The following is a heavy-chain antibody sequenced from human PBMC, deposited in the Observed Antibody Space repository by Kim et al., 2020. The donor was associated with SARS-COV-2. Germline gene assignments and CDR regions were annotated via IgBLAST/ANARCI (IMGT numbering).Heavy chain of an antibody. Sequence: GGSLRLSCAASGFAFDDYGMSWVRQAPGKGLEWVSGINWNGRSTGYADPVKGRITISRDNAKNSLYLQMNSLGAEDTALYHCARGYGYGDWLVYWGQGTLVRVSS. CDR1: GFAFDDYG. V-gene: IGHV3-20*01. D-gene: IGHD2-21*01. CDR2: INWNGRST. CDR3: ARGYGYGDWLVY. J-gene: IGHJ4*02.